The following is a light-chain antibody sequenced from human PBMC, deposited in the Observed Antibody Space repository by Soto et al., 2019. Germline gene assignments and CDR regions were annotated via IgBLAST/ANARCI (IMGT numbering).Light chain of an antibody. CDR3: QQRSNWPRT. V-gene: IGKV3-11*01. CDR1: QSVNNY. Sequence: EVVLTQSPATLSLSPGERATLSCRAIQSVNNYLAWYQQKPGQVPRLLIYDASNRATGIPARFSGSGSGTDFTLTISSLEPEDVALYYCQQRSNWPRTFGQGTKVDIK. CDR2: DAS. J-gene: IGKJ1*01.